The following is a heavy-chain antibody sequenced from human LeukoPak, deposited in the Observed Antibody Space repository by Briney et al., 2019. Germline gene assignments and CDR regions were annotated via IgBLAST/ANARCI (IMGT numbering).Heavy chain of an antibody. CDR2: IYTSGST. D-gene: IGHD2-8*01. V-gene: IGHV4-61*09. CDR3: ARDAAMAQPDL. J-gene: IGHJ2*01. Sequence: SETLSLTCAVSGGSISSGGYSWSWIRQPAGKGLEWIGHIYTSGSTTYNPSLKSRVTMSVDTSKNQFSLKLSSVTAADTAVYYCARDAAMAQPDLWGRGTLVTVSP. CDR1: GGSISSGGYS.